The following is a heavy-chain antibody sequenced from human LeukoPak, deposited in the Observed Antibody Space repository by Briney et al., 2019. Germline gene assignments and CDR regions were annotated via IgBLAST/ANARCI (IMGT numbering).Heavy chain of an antibody. V-gene: IGHV4-31*03. J-gene: IGHJ4*02. Sequence: SQTLSLTCTVSGGSISSGGYYWSWIRQHPGKGLEWIGYIYYSGSTNYNPSLKSRVTISVDTSKNQFSLKLSSVTAADTAVYYCARGDSGSYRPFSNTRKPFDYWGQGTLVTVSS. D-gene: IGHD1-26*01. CDR1: GGSISSGGYY. CDR2: IYYSGST. CDR3: ARGDSGSYRPFSNTRKPFDY.